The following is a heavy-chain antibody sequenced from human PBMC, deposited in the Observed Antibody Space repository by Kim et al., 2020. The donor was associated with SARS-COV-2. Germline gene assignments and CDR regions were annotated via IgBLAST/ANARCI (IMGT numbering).Heavy chain of an antibody. J-gene: IGHJ6*02. CDR2: I. D-gene: IGHD4-4*01. Sequence: IYYADSVRGRFTISRENAKHSVFLQRKSLRAEDTAVYYCARDYSWAMDVWGQGTTVTVSS. CDR3: ARDYSWAMDV. V-gene: IGHV3-48*04.